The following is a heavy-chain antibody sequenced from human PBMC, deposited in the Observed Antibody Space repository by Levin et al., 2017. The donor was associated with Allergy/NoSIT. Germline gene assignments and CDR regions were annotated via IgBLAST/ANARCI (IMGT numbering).Heavy chain of an antibody. J-gene: IGHJ3*02. CDR3: ARVQRITMIVVVNDAFDI. Sequence: SETLSLTCTVSGGSISSSSYYWGWIRQPPGKGLEWIGSIYYSGSTYYNPSLKSRVTISVDTSKNQFSLKLSSVTAADTAVYYCARVQRITMIVVVNDAFDIWGQGTMVTVSS. D-gene: IGHD3-22*01. CDR1: GGSISSSSYY. CDR2: IYYSGST. V-gene: IGHV4-39*07.